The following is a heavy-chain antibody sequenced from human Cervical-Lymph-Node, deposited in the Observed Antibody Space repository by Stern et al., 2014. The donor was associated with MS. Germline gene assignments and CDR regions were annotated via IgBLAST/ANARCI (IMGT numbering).Heavy chain of an antibody. D-gene: IGHD5-12*01. Sequence: QVQLQQWGTGLLKPSETLSLTCAVYGGSFSGYYWSWIRQPPGKGLEWIGEITHSGNTNYNPSLKSRVTISVDTSNNQFPLNLNSVTAADTAVYYCARGSWATDGSGYLFDYWGQGALVTVSS. CDR3: ARGSWATDGSGYLFDY. J-gene: IGHJ4*02. CDR2: ITHSGNT. CDR1: GGSFSGYY. V-gene: IGHV4-34*01.